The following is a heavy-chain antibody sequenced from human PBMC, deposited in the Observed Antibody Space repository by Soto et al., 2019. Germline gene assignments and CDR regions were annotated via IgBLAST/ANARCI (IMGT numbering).Heavy chain of an antibody. Sequence: PGGSLRPSCAASGLTFSSYLMSWVRQAPGKGLEWVANIKQDGSEKYYVDSVNGRFTISRDNAKNSLYLKMNSLRAEDTAVYYCAIWLERAAAGQDYWGQGTLVTVSS. CDR2: IKQDGSEK. CDR1: GLTFSSYL. V-gene: IGHV3-7*01. D-gene: IGHD6-13*01. J-gene: IGHJ4*02. CDR3: AIWLERAAAGQDY.